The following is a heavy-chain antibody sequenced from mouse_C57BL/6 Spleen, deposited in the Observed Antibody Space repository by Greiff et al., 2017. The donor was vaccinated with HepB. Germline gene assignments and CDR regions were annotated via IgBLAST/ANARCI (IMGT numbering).Heavy chain of an antibody. Sequence: EVMLVESGGDLVKPGGSLKLSCAASGFTFSSYGMSWVRQTPDKRLEWVATISSGGSYTYYPDSVKGRFTISRDNAKNTLYLQMSSLKSEDTAMYYCARPPYGNYEGWAMDYWGQGTSVTVSS. V-gene: IGHV5-6*01. J-gene: IGHJ4*01. CDR1: GFTFSSYG. CDR2: ISSGGSYT. D-gene: IGHD2-1*01. CDR3: ARPPYGNYEGWAMDY.